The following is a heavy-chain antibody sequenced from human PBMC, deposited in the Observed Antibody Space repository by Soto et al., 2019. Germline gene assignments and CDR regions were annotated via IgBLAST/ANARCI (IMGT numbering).Heavy chain of an antibody. CDR2: IYWNDDK. CDR1: GFSLTTGGVA. CDR3: AHNLRYLDAMDV. Sequence: SGPTLVNPTQTLTLTCSFSGFSLTTGGVAVGWIRQPPGKALEWLALIYWNDDKRYGPSLKNRLTVTKDTSKNQVVLTLTNMDPVDTATYYCAHNLRYLDAMDVWGQGTTVTVSS. V-gene: IGHV2-5*01. D-gene: IGHD3-9*01. J-gene: IGHJ6*02.